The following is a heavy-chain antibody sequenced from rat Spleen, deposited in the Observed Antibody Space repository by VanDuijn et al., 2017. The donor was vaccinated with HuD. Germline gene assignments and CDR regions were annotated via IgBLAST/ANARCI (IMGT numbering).Heavy chain of an antibody. V-gene: IGHV2S30*01. D-gene: IGHD1-7*01. Sequence: QVQLKESGPGLVQPSQTLSLTCTVSEFSLTGNNIHWVRQPPGKGLEWMGRMRYDGDTSYNSALKTRLSISRGTSKSQVFLKRNSLQNDDAAIYFCRQTTGIPPNFDYWGQGVMVTVS. CDR1: EFSLTGNN. CDR2: MRYDGDT. J-gene: IGHJ2*01. CDR3: RQTTGIPPNFDY.